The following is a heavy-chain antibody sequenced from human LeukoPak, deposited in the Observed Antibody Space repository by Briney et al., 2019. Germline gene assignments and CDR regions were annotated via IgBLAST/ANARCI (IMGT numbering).Heavy chain of an antibody. Sequence: GGSLRLSCAASGFTFSSYSMTWVRQAPGKGLEWVSAISGSGGATYYADSVKGRFTVSRDNSKNTLYVQMNSLRAEDTAVYYCAKTVVTAIRGGFDYWGRGTLVTVSS. CDR3: AKTVVTAIRGGFDY. D-gene: IGHD2-21*02. CDR2: ISGSGGAT. V-gene: IGHV3-23*01. CDR1: GFTFSSYS. J-gene: IGHJ4*02.